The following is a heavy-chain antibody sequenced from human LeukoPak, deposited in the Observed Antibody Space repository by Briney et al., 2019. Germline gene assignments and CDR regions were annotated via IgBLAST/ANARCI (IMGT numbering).Heavy chain of an antibody. CDR3: ARATGSPTHWFDP. J-gene: IGHJ5*02. CDR2: INTSGST. D-gene: IGHD1-14*01. V-gene: IGHV4-4*07. Sequence: PSETLSLTCTVSGGSVSSYYWSWMRQPAGKGLEWLGRINTSGSTKYNPSLKSRVTMSLDMSKNQVSLRLSSVTAADTAVYYCARATGSPTHWFDPWGQGTLVTVSS. CDR1: GGSVSSYY.